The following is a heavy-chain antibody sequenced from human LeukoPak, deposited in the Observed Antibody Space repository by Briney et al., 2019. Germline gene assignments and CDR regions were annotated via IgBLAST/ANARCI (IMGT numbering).Heavy chain of an antibody. V-gene: IGHV1-69*13. CDR1: GGTVSSYA. Sequence: GASVKVSCKASGGTVSSYAISWVRQAPGQELEWMGGIIPIFGTANYAQKFQGRVTITADESTSTAYMELSSLRSEDTAVYYCASPGSYNWNDGVRYYFDYWGQGTLVTVSS. J-gene: IGHJ4*02. CDR2: IIPIFGTA. CDR3: ASPGSYNWNDGVRYYFDY. D-gene: IGHD1-20*01.